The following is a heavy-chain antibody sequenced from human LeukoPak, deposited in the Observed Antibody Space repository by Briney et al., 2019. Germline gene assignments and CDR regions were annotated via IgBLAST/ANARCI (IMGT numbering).Heavy chain of an antibody. CDR2: ISAYNGNT. Sequence: GASVKVSCKASGYTFTSYGISWVRQAPRQGLEWMGWISAYNGNTNYAQKLQGRVTMTEDTSTDTAYMELSSLRSEDTAVYYCATVMVRGVISYYFDYWGRGTLVTVSS. V-gene: IGHV1-18*01. D-gene: IGHD3-10*01. J-gene: IGHJ4*02. CDR1: GYTFTSYG. CDR3: ATVMVRGVISYYFDY.